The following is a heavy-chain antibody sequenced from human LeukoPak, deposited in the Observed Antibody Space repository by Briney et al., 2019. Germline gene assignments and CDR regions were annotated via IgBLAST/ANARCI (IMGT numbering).Heavy chain of an antibody. CDR3: AKDHRFQYYYDSSGYYSDAFDI. Sequence: GGSPRLSCAASGFTFSSYGMHWVRQAPGKGLEWVAFIRYDGSNKYYADSVKGRFTISRDNSKNTLYLQMNSLRAEDTAVYYCAKDHRFQYYYDSSGYYSDAFDIWGQGTMVTVSS. CDR2: IRYDGSNK. V-gene: IGHV3-30*02. D-gene: IGHD3-22*01. CDR1: GFTFSSYG. J-gene: IGHJ3*02.